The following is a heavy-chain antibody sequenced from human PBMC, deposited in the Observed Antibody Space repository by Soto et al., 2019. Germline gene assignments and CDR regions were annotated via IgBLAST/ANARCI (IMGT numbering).Heavy chain of an antibody. J-gene: IGHJ4*02. CDR2: IYPGDSDT. D-gene: IGHD5-12*01. V-gene: IGHV5-51*03. CDR1: GYSFTSYW. Sequence: EVQLVQSGAEVKKLGESLKISCKGSGYSFTSYWIGWVRQMPGKGLEWMGIIYPGDSDTRYSPSFQGQVTISADKSISTAYLQWSSLKASDTAMYYCARLKRDGHNYSPLYYWGQGTLVTVSS. CDR3: ARLKRDGHNYSPLYY.